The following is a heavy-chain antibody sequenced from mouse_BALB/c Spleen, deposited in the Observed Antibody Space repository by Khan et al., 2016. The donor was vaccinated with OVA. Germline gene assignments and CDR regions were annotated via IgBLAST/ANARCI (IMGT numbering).Heavy chain of an antibody. CDR1: GFSLTYYG. Sequence: QVQLKQSGLGLVAPSQSLSITCTVSGFSLTYYGVNWVRQPPGKGLEWLGVIWGDGATNHHSGLKSRLSITTDTSKSQAFLKLNSLQTDDTATDDCARFTTATGNYYVMDYWGQGTSVTVSS. CDR2: IWGDGAT. J-gene: IGHJ4*01. V-gene: IGHV2-3*01. D-gene: IGHD1-2*01. CDR3: ARFTTATGNYYVMDY.